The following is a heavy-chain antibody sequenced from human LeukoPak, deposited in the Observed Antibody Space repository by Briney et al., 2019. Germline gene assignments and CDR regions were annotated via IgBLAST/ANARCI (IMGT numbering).Heavy chain of an antibody. Sequence: PGGSLRLSCAASGFTFSYYWIHWVRQAPGKGLVWVSRIIRDGSSINYADSVKGRFTISRDDAKNTLYLQMNSLRAEDTAVYYCARDTITSSRFFDVWGRGTLVTVSS. J-gene: IGHJ2*01. CDR3: ARDTITSSRFFDV. CDR1: GFTFSYYW. V-gene: IGHV3-74*01. D-gene: IGHD3-16*01. CDR2: IIRDGSSI.